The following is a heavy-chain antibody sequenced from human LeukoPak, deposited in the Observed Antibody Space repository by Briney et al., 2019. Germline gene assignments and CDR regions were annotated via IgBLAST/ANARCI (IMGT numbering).Heavy chain of an antibody. Sequence: GGSLRLSCAASGFTVSSNYMSWVRQAPGKGLEWVSVFYSGGSTYYADSVKGRFTISRDNAKNSLYLQMDSLRVEDTAEYYCARDPYSGNYGAYYYYYMDVWGKGTTVTVSS. CDR3: ARDPYSGNYGAYYYYYMDV. CDR2: FYSGGST. V-gene: IGHV3-66*01. D-gene: IGHD1-26*01. J-gene: IGHJ6*03. CDR1: GFTVSSNY.